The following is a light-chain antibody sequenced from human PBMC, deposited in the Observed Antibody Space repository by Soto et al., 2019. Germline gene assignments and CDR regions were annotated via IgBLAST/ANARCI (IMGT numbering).Light chain of an antibody. V-gene: IGKV3D-20*02. CDR1: RSVSDTL. CDR3: QQRSNWLFT. CDR2: GTS. J-gene: IGKJ3*01. Sequence: EIVLTQSPGTLSLSPGERATLSCRADRSVSDTLLTWFQQKPGQAPRLLIFGTSNRAPGIPDRFSGSGSGTDFTLTISRLEPDDFAVYYCQQRSNWLFTFGPGTKVDIK.